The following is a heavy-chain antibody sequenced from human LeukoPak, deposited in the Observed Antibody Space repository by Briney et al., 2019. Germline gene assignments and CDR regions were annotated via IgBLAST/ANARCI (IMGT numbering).Heavy chain of an antibody. CDR1: GFTFSSYD. D-gene: IGHD6-13*01. CDR2: IGTAGDT. V-gene: IGHV3-13*01. Sequence: GGSLRLSCAASGFTFSSYDMHWVRQATGKGLEWVSAIGTAGDTYYPGSVKGRFTISRENAKNSLYLQMNGLRAGDTAVYYCARAGIAAAGTNYYMDVWGKGTTVTVSS. J-gene: IGHJ6*03. CDR3: ARAGIAAAGTNYYMDV.